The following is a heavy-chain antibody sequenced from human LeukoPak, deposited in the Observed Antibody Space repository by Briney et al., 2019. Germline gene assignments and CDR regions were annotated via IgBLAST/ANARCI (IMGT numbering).Heavy chain of an antibody. CDR3: AHALIAARRGAFDI. V-gene: IGHV2-5*01. Sequence: SGPTLVKPTQTLTLTCTFSGFSLSTSGVGVGWIRQPPGKALEWLALIYWNDDKRYSPSLKSRLTITKDTSKNQVVLTMTNMDPVDTATYYCAHALIAARRGAFDIWGQGTMVTVSS. D-gene: IGHD6-6*01. CDR2: IYWNDDK. J-gene: IGHJ3*02. CDR1: GFSLSTSGVG.